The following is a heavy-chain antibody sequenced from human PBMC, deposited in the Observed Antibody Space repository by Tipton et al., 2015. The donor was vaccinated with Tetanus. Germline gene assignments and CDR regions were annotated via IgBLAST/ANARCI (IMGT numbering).Heavy chain of an antibody. V-gene: IGHV1-2*04. Sequence: LVQSGAEVKKPGASVKVSCKASGYTFTGYYMHWVRQAPGQGLEWMGWINPNSGGTNYAQKFQGWVTTTRDTSISTAYMELSRGRSDAPAVFYWPRGGGGATTGNGMDVWGQGTTVTVSS. J-gene: IGHJ6*02. CDR1: GYTFTGYY. CDR3: PRGGGGATTGNGMDV. D-gene: IGHD1-26*01. CDR2: INPNSGGT.